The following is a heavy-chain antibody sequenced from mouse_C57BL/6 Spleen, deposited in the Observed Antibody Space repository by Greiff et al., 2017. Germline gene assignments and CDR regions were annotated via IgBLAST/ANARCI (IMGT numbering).Heavy chain of an antibody. V-gene: IGHV14-3*01. CDR2: IDPANGNT. Sequence: VQLQQSVAELVRPGASVKLSCTASGFNIKNTYMHWVKQRPEQGLEWIGRIDPANGNTKYAPKFQGKATITADTSSNTAYLQLSSLTSEDTAIYYCALIYYYGSSYVGYFDYWGQGTTLTVSS. CDR1: GFNIKNTY. J-gene: IGHJ2*01. CDR3: ALIYYYGSSYVGYFDY. D-gene: IGHD1-1*01.